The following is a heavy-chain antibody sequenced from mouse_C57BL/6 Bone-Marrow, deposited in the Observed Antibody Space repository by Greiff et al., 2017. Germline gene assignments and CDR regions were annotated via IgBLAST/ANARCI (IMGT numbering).Heavy chain of an antibody. D-gene: IGHD1-1*01. CDR2: IDPETGGT. CDR3: TREGVSYGRGGDC. J-gene: IGHJ2*01. V-gene: IGHV1-15*01. CDR1: GYTFTDYE. Sequence: QVQLKQSGAELVRPGASVTLSCKASGYTFTDYEMHWVKQTPVHGLEWIGAIDPETGGTAYNQKFKGKAILTADKSSSTAYMELRRLTSADAAVYYCTREGVSYGRGGDCWGKGTTLTVSS.